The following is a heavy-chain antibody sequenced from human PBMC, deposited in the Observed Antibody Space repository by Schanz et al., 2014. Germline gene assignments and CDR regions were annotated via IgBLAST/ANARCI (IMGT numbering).Heavy chain of an antibody. CDR3: ARGYCAGTSCPIFDY. CDR2: INTKTGNP. V-gene: IGHV7-4-1*02. J-gene: IGHJ4*02. CDR1: GYSFSTYA. D-gene: IGHD2-2*01. Sequence: QVHLVQSESELKNPGASVKVSCKTSGYSFSTYAMNWVRQAPGQGLEWMGWINTKTGNPTYAQGFTGRFVFSFDTSVSTTHLKITNLKADATAVYYCARGYCAGTSCPIFDYWGQGTLVTVSS.